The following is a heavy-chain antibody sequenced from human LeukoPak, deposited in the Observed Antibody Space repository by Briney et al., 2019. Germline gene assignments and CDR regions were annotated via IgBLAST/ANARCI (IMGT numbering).Heavy chain of an antibody. V-gene: IGHV1-18*01. CDR3: ARDLAAVGGPQVNWFDP. Sequence: GASVKVSCKASGYTFTSYGINWVRQAPGQGLEWMGWISAYNGDTNYAQKLQGRVTMTTDTSTSTAYMELRSLRSDDTAVYYCARDLAAVGGPQVNWFDPWGQGTLVTVSS. J-gene: IGHJ5*02. D-gene: IGHD6-13*01. CDR1: GYTFTSYG. CDR2: ISAYNGDT.